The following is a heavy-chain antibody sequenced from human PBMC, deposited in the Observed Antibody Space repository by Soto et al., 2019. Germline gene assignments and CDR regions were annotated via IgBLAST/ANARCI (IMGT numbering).Heavy chain of an antibody. J-gene: IGHJ6*02. CDR1: GYTFTDYY. D-gene: IGHD2-2*01. CDR2: INPNSGGT. V-gene: IGHV1-2*02. CDR3: AKDPNIVVVPAATGGMDV. Sequence: QVQLVQSGAEVKKPGASVKVSCKASGYTFTDYYMHWVRQAPGQGLEWMGWINPNSGGTKYAQKFQGRVTMNRVTAISTAYKELSSLRSDDTALYYCAKDPNIVVVPAATGGMDVWGQGTTVTVSS.